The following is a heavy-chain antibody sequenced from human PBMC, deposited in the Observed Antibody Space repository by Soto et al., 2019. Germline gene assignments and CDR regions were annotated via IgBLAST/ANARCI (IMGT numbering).Heavy chain of an antibody. J-gene: IGHJ6*02. CDR2: ISSSSNYI. D-gene: IGHD2-15*01. CDR3: AREGVVVAVTRYQLLAEPYYYYYGMDV. V-gene: IGHV3-21*01. CDR1: GFTFSSYS. Sequence: GGSLSLSCAASGFTFSSYSMNWVRQAPGKGLEWVTSISSSSNYIYYADSVKGRFTISRDNAKNSLYLQMNSLRAEDTAVYYCAREGVVVAVTRYQLLAEPYYYYYGMDVWGQGTTVTVSS.